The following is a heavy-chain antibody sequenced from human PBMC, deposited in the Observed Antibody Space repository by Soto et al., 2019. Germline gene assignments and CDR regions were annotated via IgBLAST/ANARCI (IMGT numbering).Heavy chain of an antibody. CDR3: ASSGIAVAGTVRRGLYNWFYP. J-gene: IGHJ5*02. CDR1: GFTFSSYS. CDR2: ISSSSSYI. Sequence: EVQLVESGGGLVKPGGSLRLSCAASGFTFSSYSMNWVRQAPGKGLEWVSSISSSSSYIYYADSVKGRFTISRDNAKNSLYLQMNSLRAEDTAVYYCASSGIAVAGTVRRGLYNWFYPWGQGTLVTVSS. V-gene: IGHV3-21*01. D-gene: IGHD6-19*01.